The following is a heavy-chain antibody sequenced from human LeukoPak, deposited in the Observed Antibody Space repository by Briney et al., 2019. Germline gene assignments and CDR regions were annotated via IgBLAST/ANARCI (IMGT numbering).Heavy chain of an antibody. CDR3: ARMPDDYWSGYSRPFDY. CDR2: IYHSGST. V-gene: IGHV4-38-2*02. Sequence: SETLSLTCTVSGYSISSGNYWGWIRQSPGKGLEWIGTIYHSGSTYYNPSLKSRVTISVDTSKNQISLRLSSVTAADTAVYYCARMPDDYWSGYSRPFDYWGQGTLVTVSS. J-gene: IGHJ4*02. D-gene: IGHD3-3*01. CDR1: GYSISSGNY.